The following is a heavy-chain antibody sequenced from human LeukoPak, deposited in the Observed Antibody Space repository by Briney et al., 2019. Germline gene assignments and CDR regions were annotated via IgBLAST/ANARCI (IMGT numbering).Heavy chain of an antibody. J-gene: IGHJ4*02. CDR2: ISGSGGST. D-gene: IGHD4-23*01. V-gene: IGHV3-23*01. CDR1: GFTFSSYA. CDR3: ARGTVRTTVVTPGDYYFDY. Sequence: GGSLRLSCAASGFTFSSYAMSWVRQAPGKGLEWVSTISGSGGSTYYADSVKGRFTISRDNAKNSLYLQMNSLRAEDTAVYYCARGTVRTTVVTPGDYYFDYWGQGTQVTVSS.